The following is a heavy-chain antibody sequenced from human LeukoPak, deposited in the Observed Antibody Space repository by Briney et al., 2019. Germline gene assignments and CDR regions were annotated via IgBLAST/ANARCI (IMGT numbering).Heavy chain of an antibody. CDR1: GFTFSVYY. CDR3: ARDLHYYVAMDV. J-gene: IGHJ6*02. Sequence: SGGSLRLSCAASGFTFSVYYMSWIRQAPGKGLEWVSYISDSSSYTKYADSVKGRFTISRDNAKNSLYLQMNSLRAEDTALYYCARDLHYYVAMDVWGQGTTVTVSS. V-gene: IGHV3-11*05. D-gene: IGHD3-10*02. CDR2: ISDSSSYT.